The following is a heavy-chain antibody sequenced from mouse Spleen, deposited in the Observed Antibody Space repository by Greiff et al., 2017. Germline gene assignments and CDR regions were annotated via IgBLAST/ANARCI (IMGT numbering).Heavy chain of an antibody. CDR3: AREGRVPYYGYFDY. J-gene: IGHJ2*01. V-gene: IGHV5-16*01. CDR1: GFTFSDYY. Sequence: EVQRVESEGGLVQPGSSMKLSCTASGFTFSDYYMAWVRQVPEKGLEWVANINYDGSSTYYLDSLKSRFIISRDNAKNILYLQMSSLKSEDTATYYCAREGRVPYYGYFDYWGQGTTLTVSS. CDR2: INYDGSST. D-gene: IGHD1-2*01.